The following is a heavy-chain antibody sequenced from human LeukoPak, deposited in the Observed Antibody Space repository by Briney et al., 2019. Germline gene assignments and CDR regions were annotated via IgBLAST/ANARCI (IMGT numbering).Heavy chain of an antibody. Sequence: ASVKVSCKSSGYTFTGYYMHWVRQAPGQGLEWMRWINPNSGGTNYAQKFQGRVTMTRDTSISTAYMELSRLRSDDTAVYYSARDRAMDVWGKGTTVTVSS. CDR1: GYTFTGYY. CDR2: INPNSGGT. CDR3: ARDRAMDV. V-gene: IGHV1-2*02. J-gene: IGHJ6*03.